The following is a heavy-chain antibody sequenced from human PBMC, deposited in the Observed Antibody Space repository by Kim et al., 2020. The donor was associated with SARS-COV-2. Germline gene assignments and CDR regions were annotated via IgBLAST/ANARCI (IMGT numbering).Heavy chain of an antibody. CDR1: GGSISSGDYY. J-gene: IGHJ6*02. Sequence: SETLSLTCTVSGGSISSGDYYWSWIRQPPGKGLEWIGYIYYSGSTYYNPSLKSRVTISVDTSKNQFSLKLSSVTAADTAVYYCARDQKGKQTWFGELLDYGMDVWGQGTTVTVSS. CDR3: ARDQKGKQTWFGELLDYGMDV. V-gene: IGHV4-30-4*01. CDR2: IYYSGST. D-gene: IGHD3-10*01.